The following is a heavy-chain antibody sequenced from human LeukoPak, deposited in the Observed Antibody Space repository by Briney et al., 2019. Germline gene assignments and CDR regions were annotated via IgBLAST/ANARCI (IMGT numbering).Heavy chain of an antibody. CDR3: AKGTYSIVGATRFDN. CDR1: GFTFSNYA. CDR2: ISGTDGNT. D-gene: IGHD1-26*01. Sequence: GGSLRLSCAASGFTFSNYAMSWVRQAPGKGLEWVSSISGTDGNTYYADSVKGRFSVSRDNSKNTLYLQMNSLGAEDTALYYCAKGTYSIVGATRFDNWGPGTLVTVSS. V-gene: IGHV3-23*01. J-gene: IGHJ4*02.